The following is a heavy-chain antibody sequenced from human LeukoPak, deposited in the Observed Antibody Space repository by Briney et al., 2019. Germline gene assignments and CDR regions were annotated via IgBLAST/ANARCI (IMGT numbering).Heavy chain of an antibody. Sequence: PGGSLRLSCSASGLTVTNAWMNWVRQAPGEGLDWVGRIASKTDGGATDYAAPVKGRFTISRDDSKNTLNLQMNSLKTEDTAVYYCTTGIRGDWGQGTLVTVSS. CDR1: GLTVTNAW. J-gene: IGHJ4*02. CDR2: IASKTDGGAT. D-gene: IGHD3-10*01. CDR3: TTGIRGD. V-gene: IGHV3-15*07.